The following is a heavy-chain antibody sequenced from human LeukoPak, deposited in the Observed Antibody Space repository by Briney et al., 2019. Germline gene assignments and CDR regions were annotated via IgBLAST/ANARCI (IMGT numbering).Heavy chain of an antibody. D-gene: IGHD2-2*01. CDR1: GFTFSSYA. CDR3: AKISRGYCSSTSCRGDFDY. CDR2: ISGSGGST. Sequence: GGSLRLSCAASGFTFSSYAMSWVRQAPGKGLEWVSAISGSGGSTYYADSVKGRFTISRDNSKNTLYLQMNSLRAEDTAVYYCAKISRGYCSSTSCRGDFDYWGQGTLVTVSS. V-gene: IGHV3-23*01. J-gene: IGHJ4*02.